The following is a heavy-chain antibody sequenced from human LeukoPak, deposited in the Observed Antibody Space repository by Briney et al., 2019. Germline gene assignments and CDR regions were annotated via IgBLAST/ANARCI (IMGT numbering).Heavy chain of an antibody. D-gene: IGHD6-19*01. J-gene: IGHJ4*02. V-gene: IGHV4-31*03. Sequence: SQTLSLTCTVSGGSISSGGYYWSWIRQHPGKGLEWIGYIYYSGSTYYNPSLKSRVTISVDTSKNQFSLKLSSVTAADTAVYYCARRSSGFHYFDYWGQGTLVTVSS. CDR3: ARRSSGFHYFDY. CDR1: GGSISSGGYY. CDR2: IYYSGST.